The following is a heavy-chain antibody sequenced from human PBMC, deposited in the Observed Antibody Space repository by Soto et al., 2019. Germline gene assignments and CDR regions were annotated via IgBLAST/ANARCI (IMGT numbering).Heavy chain of an antibody. CDR3: ARGGGNYPDRLAYGMDV. V-gene: IGHV4-59*01. D-gene: IGHD1-26*01. Sequence: SETLSLTCSVSGGSILSYYWSWIRQPPGKGREWIGYIFYTGSTNYNPSLKSRVTISVHTSKNQFSLRLSSVTAADTAVYYCARGGGNYPDRLAYGMDVWGQGTTVTVSS. J-gene: IGHJ6*02. CDR1: GGSILSYY. CDR2: IFYTGST.